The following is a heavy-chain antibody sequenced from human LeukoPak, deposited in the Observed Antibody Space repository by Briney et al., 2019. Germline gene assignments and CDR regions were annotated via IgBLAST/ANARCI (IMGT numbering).Heavy chain of an antibody. Sequence: SETLSLTCTVSGGSISSYYWSWVRQPPGKGLEWIGYIYYSGSTNYNPSLKSRVTISVDTSKNQFSLKLSSVTAADTAVYYCARDRYYGSGSYGGYYFDYWGQGTLVTVSS. CDR2: IYYSGST. CDR3: ARDRYYGSGSYGGYYFDY. D-gene: IGHD3-10*01. CDR1: GGSISSYY. V-gene: IGHV4-59*01. J-gene: IGHJ4*02.